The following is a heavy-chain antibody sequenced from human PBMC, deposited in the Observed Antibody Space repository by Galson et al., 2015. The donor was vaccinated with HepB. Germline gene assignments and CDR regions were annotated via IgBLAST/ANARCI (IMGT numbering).Heavy chain of an antibody. CDR2: IRSKANSYAT. V-gene: IGHV3-73*01. Sequence: SLRLSCAASGFTFSGSAMHWVRQASEKGLEWVGRIRSKANSYATAYAASVKGRFTISRDDSKNTAYLQMNSLKTEDTAVYYCTSGGGSYEDYWGQGTLVTVSS. D-gene: IGHD1-26*01. CDR1: GFTFSGSA. J-gene: IGHJ4*02. CDR3: TSGGGSYEDY.